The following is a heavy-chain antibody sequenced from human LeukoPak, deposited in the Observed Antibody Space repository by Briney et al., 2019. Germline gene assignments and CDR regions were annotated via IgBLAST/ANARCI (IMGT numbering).Heavy chain of an antibody. V-gene: IGHV3-11*06. CDR3: ARDEGSSWDY. D-gene: IGHD6-13*01. J-gene: IGHJ4*02. CDR2: INGSSSDT. CDR1: GFTFSDYY. Sequence: PAGSLKLSCAASGFTFSDYYMTWIRQAPGRGLEWISYINGSSSDTKYADSVKGRFTISRDNAKNSLYLQMNSLRDEDTAVYYCARDEGSSWDYWGQGTLVTVSS.